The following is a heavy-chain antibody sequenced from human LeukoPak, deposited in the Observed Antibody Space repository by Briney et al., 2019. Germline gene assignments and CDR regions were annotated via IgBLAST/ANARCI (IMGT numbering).Heavy chain of an antibody. CDR3: VRDPDALDY. V-gene: IGHV3-48*02. J-gene: IGHJ4*02. CDR2: IRSSGYPI. Sequence: VASVKVSCKVSGYTLTELAMHWVRQAPGKGLEWVSYIRSSGYPIHYADSVKGRFTISRDNAKSSVYLQMNSLRDEDTAVYYCVRDPDALDYWGQGTLVTVSS. CDR1: GYTLTELA.